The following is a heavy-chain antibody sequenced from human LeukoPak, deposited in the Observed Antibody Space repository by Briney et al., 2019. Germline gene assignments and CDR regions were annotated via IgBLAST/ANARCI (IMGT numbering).Heavy chain of an antibody. Sequence: GGSLRLSCAASGFTFSSYEMNWVRQAPGKGLEWVSYISSSGSTIYYADSVKGRFTISRDNTKNSLYLQMNSLRAEDTAVYFCARDGQRNYFYGMDVWGQGTTVTVSS. D-gene: IGHD5-24*01. J-gene: IGHJ6*02. CDR3: ARDGQRNYFYGMDV. CDR2: ISSSGSTI. V-gene: IGHV3-48*03. CDR1: GFTFSSYE.